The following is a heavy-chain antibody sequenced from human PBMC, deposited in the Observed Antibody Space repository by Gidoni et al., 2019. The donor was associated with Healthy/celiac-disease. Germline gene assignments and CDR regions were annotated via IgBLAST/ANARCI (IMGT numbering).Heavy chain of an antibody. Sequence: QLQLQESGPGLVKPSETLSLTCTVSGGSISRSSYYWGWIRQPPGKGLEWIGSIYYSGSTYYNPSLKSRVTISVDTSKNQFSLKLSSVTAADTAVYYCARDLGYSYGYGYFDYWGQGTLVTVSS. J-gene: IGHJ4*02. CDR1: GGSISRSSYY. CDR3: ARDLGYSYGYGYFDY. D-gene: IGHD5-18*01. CDR2: IYYSGST. V-gene: IGHV4-39*07.